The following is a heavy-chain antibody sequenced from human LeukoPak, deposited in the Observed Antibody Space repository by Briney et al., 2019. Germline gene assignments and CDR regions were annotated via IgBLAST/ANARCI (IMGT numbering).Heavy chain of an antibody. Sequence: GRSLRLSCAASGFSFSSYGIHWVRQAPGKGLEWVTLIWYDASRKYYADSVKGRFTISRDNSKNTLYLQMNSLRAEDTAVYYCAKGSRITMIVVVTLVPFFFDYWGQGTLVTVSS. CDR3: AKGSRITMIVVVTLVPFFFDY. J-gene: IGHJ4*02. V-gene: IGHV3-33*06. CDR1: GFSFSSYG. D-gene: IGHD3-22*01. CDR2: IWYDASRK.